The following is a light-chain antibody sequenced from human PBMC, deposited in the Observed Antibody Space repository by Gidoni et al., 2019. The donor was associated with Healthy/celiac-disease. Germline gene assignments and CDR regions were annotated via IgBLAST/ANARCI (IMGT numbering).Light chain of an antibody. Sequence: DIQITQSPSSLSASVGDSVTITCRASKSISSYLNWYQQKPGKAPKLLIYAASSLQSGVPSRFSGSGSGTDFTLTISSLQPEDFATYYCQQSYSTRYTFGQGTKLEIK. V-gene: IGKV1-39*01. CDR2: AAS. CDR3: QQSYSTRYT. CDR1: KSISSY. J-gene: IGKJ2*01.